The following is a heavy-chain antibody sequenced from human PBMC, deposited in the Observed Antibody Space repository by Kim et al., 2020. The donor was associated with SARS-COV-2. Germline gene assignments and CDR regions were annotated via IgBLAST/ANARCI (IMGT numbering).Heavy chain of an antibody. CDR3: ARGFHRGVAVSAFFDY. Sequence: SVKVSCKASGGTFSSYAISWVRQAPGQGLEWMGGIIPIFGTANYAQKSQGRVTITADESTSTAYMELSSLRSEDTAVYYCARGFHRGVAVSAFFDYWGQGTLVTVSS. J-gene: IGHJ4*02. D-gene: IGHD6-19*01. CDR2: IIPIFGTA. V-gene: IGHV1-69*13. CDR1: GGTFSSYA.